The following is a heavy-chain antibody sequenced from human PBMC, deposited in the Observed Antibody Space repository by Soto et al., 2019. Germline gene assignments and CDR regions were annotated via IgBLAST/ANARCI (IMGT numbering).Heavy chain of an antibody. CDR1: GFTVSSNY. Sequence: GGSLRLSCAASGFTVSSNYMSWVRQAPGKGLEWVSVIYSGGSTYYADSVKGRFDISRDNSKNTLYLQMNSLRAEDTAVYYCARSYYDFWSGYNYYYYYMDVWGKGTTVTVSS. V-gene: IGHV3-66*01. CDR3: ARSYYDFWSGYNYYYYYMDV. CDR2: IYSGGST. J-gene: IGHJ6*03. D-gene: IGHD3-3*01.